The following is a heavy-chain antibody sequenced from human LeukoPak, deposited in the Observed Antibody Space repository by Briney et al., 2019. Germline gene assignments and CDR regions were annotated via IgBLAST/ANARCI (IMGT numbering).Heavy chain of an antibody. V-gene: IGHV4-34*01. CDR2: MIQSGSS. Sequence: SETLSLTCGVSGGAFSDYYWSWIRQAPGKGLEWIGEMIQSGSSNYNPSLRSRVTISGDTSRNRFSLKLNSLTAADTAVYYCARGNIVATILGGLHGTTAFDFWGQGILVTVSS. J-gene: IGHJ4*02. D-gene: IGHD5-12*01. CDR3: ARGNIVATILGGLHGTTAFDF. CDR1: GGAFSDYY.